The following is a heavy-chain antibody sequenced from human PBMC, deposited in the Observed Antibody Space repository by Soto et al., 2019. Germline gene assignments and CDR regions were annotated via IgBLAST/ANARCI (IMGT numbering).Heavy chain of an antibody. D-gene: IGHD3-3*01. J-gene: IGHJ5*02. CDR3: STGKGDFTFRP. CDR1: GYSFSTNG. CDR2: ISANTGDT. Sequence: QVQLVQSGAEVKKPGASITVSCKASGYSFSTNGVSWVRQAPGQGLEWMGWISANTGDTLYAEKFEDRIPLTADTATATAYMELRRLRPDGTATSFLSTGKGDFTFRPWGQGTL. V-gene: IGHV1-18*04.